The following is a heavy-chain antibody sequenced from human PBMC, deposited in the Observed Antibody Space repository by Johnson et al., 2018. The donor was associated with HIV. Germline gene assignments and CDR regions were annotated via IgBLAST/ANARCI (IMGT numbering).Heavy chain of an antibody. D-gene: IGHD1-26*01. CDR3: AKDIGGLQWGAFDI. Sequence: VQLLESGGGVVRPGGSLRLSCAASGFTFDDYGMSWVRQAPGKGLEWVSGINWNGGSTGYADSVKGRFTISRDNAKNSLYLQMNSLRAEDTALYYCAKDIGGLQWGAFDIWGQGTMVTVSS. CDR1: GFTFDDYG. CDR2: INWNGGST. V-gene: IGHV3-20*04. J-gene: IGHJ3*02.